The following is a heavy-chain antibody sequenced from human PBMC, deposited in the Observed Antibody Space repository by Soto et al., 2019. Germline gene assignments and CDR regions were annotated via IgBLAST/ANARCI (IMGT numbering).Heavy chain of an antibody. J-gene: IGHJ4*02. CDR2: IYSGGST. D-gene: IGHD6-19*01. CDR1: GFTVSSNY. Sequence: PGRSLRLSCAASGFTVSSNYMSWVRQAPGKGLEWVSVIYSGGSTYYADSVKGRFTISRDNSKNTLYLQMNSLRAEDTAVYYCERDAVAGYFDYWGQGTLVTVSS. V-gene: IGHV3-53*01. CDR3: ERDAVAGYFDY.